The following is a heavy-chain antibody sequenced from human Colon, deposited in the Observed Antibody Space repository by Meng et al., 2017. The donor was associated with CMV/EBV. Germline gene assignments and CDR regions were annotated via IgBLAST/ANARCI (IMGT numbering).Heavy chain of an antibody. D-gene: IGHD4-11*01. CDR3: AKDPNESHDYPRGAYNYYGMDV. CDR1: GFTFGSYG. CDR2: VTYDGNKK. Sequence: GESLKISCAASGFTFGSYGMHWVRQAPGKGLEWVAFVTYDGNKKFYGDSVKGRFTISRDTFKNTVYLQMDSLRPEDTALYYCAKDPNESHDYPRGAYNYYGMDVWGQGTTVTV. J-gene: IGHJ6*02. V-gene: IGHV3-30*02.